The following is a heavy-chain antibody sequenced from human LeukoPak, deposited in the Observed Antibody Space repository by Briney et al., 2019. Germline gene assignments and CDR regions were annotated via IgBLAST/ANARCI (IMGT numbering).Heavy chain of an antibody. CDR2: IYYTGGT. J-gene: IGHJ4*02. CDR3: ARGSGYSYGYVYY. CDR1: GGSIGSNY. D-gene: IGHD5-18*01. Sequence: SETLSLTCTVSGGSIGSNYWTWIRQPPGKGLEYIGYIYYTGGTNYNPSLKSRVTISVDTSKNQFSLKLSSVTAADTAVYYCARGSGYSYGYVYYWGQGTLVTVSS. V-gene: IGHV4-59*08.